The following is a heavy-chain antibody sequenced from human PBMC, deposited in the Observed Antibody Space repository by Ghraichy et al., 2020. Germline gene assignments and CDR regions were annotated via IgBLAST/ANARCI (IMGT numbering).Heavy chain of an antibody. Sequence: SETLSLTCAVYGGSFSGYYWSWIRQPPGKGLEWIGEINHSGSTSYNPSLKSRVTISVDTSKNQSSLNLRSVTAADTAVYYCARSVRGVPFFDYWGQGTLVTVSS. J-gene: IGHJ4*02. CDR2: INHSGST. CDR3: ARSVRGVPFFDY. V-gene: IGHV4-34*01. D-gene: IGHD3-16*01. CDR1: GGSFSGYY.